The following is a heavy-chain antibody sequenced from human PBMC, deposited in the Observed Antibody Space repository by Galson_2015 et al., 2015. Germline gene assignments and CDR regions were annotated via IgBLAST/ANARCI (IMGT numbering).Heavy chain of an antibody. V-gene: IGHV3-23*01. J-gene: IGHJ1*01. CDR2: VGGSGGAT. D-gene: IGHD5-18*01. Sequence: SLRLSCAASGFTFTNYAMTWVRQAPGKGLEWVSAVGGSGGATYYADSVKGRFTISRDNSKNTVYLQMDSLRAEDTAVYYCVKAAREATAAECFQHWGQGTLVPVFS. CDR3: VKAAREATAAECFQH. CDR1: GFTFTNYA.